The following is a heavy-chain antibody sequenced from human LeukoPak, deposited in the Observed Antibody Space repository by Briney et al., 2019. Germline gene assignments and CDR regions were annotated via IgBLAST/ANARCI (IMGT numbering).Heavy chain of an antibody. Sequence: VASVKVSCKASGGTFSSYAISWVRQAPGQGLEWMGRIIPIFGTANYAQKFQGRVTITTDESTSTAYMELSSLRSEDAAVYYYAREHAYDEGYFDYWGQGTLVTVSS. CDR3: AREHAYDEGYFDY. J-gene: IGHJ4*02. V-gene: IGHV1-69*05. CDR2: IIPIFGTA. D-gene: IGHD5-12*01. CDR1: GGTFSSYA.